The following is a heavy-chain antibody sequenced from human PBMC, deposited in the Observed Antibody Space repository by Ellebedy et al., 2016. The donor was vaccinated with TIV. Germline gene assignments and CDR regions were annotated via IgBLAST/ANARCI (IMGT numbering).Heavy chain of an antibody. Sequence: MPWGSLRLSCTVSGGSISSYWWNWIRQPPGKGLEWIGYISNTGNTNYNPSLKSRVTISVDTSKNQFSLNLNSVTAADTAVYFCASTPFSAGSGYHPHDYWGQGILVTVSS. CDR3: ASTPFSAGSGYHPHDY. CDR2: ISNTGNT. V-gene: IGHV4-59*08. J-gene: IGHJ4*02. CDR1: GGSISSYW. D-gene: IGHD5-12*01.